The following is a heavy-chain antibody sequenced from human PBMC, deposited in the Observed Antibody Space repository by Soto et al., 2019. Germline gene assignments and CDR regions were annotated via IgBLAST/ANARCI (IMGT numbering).Heavy chain of an antibody. D-gene: IGHD6-13*01. CDR1: GFTFNDHY. V-gene: IGHV3-11*06. CDR3: ARSMRQGSNRPDY. CDR2: ISNTNAYT. Sequence: PGGSLRLSCEASGFTFNDHYMSWIRQAPGKGLEWISYISNTNAYTIYADSVRGRFTISRDNAKNSLYLQMTSLRVEDTAVYFCARSMRQGSNRPDYWGQGTLVTVYS. J-gene: IGHJ4*02.